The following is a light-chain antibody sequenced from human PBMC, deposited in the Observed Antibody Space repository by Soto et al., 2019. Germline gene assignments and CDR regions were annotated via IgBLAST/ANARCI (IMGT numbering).Light chain of an antibody. CDR1: SSDDGGYNY. V-gene: IGLV2-11*01. CDR2: DVS. CDR3: CSYVGRNTYV. Sequence: QSALTQPRSASGSPGQSITISCTGTSSDDGGYNYVSWYQQHPAKAPKLIIFDVSKRPSGVPNRFSGSKSGNTASLTISGLRAEDEADYYCCSYVGRNTYVFGTGTKLTVL. J-gene: IGLJ1*01.